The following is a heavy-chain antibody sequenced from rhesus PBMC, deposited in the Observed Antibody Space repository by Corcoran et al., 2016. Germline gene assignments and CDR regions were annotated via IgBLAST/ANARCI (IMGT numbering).Heavy chain of an antibody. V-gene: IGHV4S7*01. D-gene: IGHD5-24*01. CDR1: GGSISDSYY. CDR2: IYGSSGST. J-gene: IGHJ4*01. Sequence: QVQLQESGPGLVKPSETLSLTCAVSGGSISDSYYWNWIRQPPGKGLEWIWNIYGSSGSTDPNPSLKSRGTISKDPSKDQFSLMLSSVTAADTAVYYCARDGGTGSDCWGQGVLVTVSS. CDR3: ARDGGTGSDC.